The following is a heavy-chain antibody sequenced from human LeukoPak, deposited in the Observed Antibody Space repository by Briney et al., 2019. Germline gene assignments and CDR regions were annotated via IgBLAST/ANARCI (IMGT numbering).Heavy chain of an antibody. D-gene: IGHD6-19*01. J-gene: IGHJ4*02. CDR2: MGGGGTT. V-gene: IGHV3-23*01. CDR1: GFTFNNYV. CDR3: AKAGRPQAVAGWIDY. Sequence: GGSLRLSCAASGFTFNNYVMSWVRQAPGKGLEWVSAMGGGGTTYYADYVKGRFTISRDTSKNTLYLQMNSLRAEDMAIYYCAKAGRPQAVAGWIDYWGQGTLVTVSS.